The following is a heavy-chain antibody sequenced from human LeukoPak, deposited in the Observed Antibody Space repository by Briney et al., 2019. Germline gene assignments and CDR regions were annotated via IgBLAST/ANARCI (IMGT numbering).Heavy chain of an antibody. CDR2: ISSSSSYI. D-gene: IGHD2-2*01. Sequence: GGSLRLSCAASGFTFSSYSMNWVRQAPGKGLEWVSSISSSSSYIYYADSVKGRFTISRDNSKNTLYLQMNSLRAEDTAVYYCAKDGREDIVVVPAARDYYYYYYMDVWGKGTTVTVSS. CDR3: AKDGREDIVVVPAARDYYYYYYMDV. CDR1: GFTFSSYS. V-gene: IGHV3-21*01. J-gene: IGHJ6*03.